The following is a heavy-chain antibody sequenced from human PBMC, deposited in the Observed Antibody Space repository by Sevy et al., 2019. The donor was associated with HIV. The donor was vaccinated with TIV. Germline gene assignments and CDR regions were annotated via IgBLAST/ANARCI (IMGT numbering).Heavy chain of an antibody. CDR2: MKEDGSER. D-gene: IGHD5-18*01. CDR3: VREGVGGYSYSLDC. J-gene: IGHJ4*02. Sequence: GGSLRLSCAASGFTFSSYWMSWVRQAPGKGLEWVADMKEDGSERNYVDSVKGRFTISRDNAKNPLYLQMNSLRAEDTAVYYCVREGVGGYSYSLDCWGQGTLVTVSS. CDR1: GFTFSSYW. V-gene: IGHV3-7*01.